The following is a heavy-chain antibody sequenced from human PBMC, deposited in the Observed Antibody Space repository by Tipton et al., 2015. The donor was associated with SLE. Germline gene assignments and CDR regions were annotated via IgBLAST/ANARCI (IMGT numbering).Heavy chain of an antibody. CDR3: ARIHWGSKY. CDR2: IDPDSGGT. V-gene: IGHV1-2*06. CDR1: GYTFTGYY. D-gene: IGHD7-27*01. Sequence: QSGPEVKKPGASVKVSCKTSGYTFTGYYVHWVRQAPGQGLEWMGRIDPDSGGTYYAPKFQGRVSLTRETSTRTAYMELSSLRFDDTAVYHCARIHWGSKYWGQGTLVTVSS. J-gene: IGHJ4*02.